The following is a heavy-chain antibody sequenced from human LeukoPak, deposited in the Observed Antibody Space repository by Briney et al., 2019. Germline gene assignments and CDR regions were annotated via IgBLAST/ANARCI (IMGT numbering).Heavy chain of an antibody. CDR2: ISAYNGNT. J-gene: IGHJ6*02. CDR3: ARVWDYDFWSGYPLYGMDV. Sequence: ASVKVSCKASGYTFTSYGISWVRQAPGQGLEWMGWISAYNGNTNYAQKLQGRVTMTTDTSTSTAYMEPRSLRSDDTAVYYCARVWDYDFWSGYPLYGMDVWGQGTTVTVSS. CDR1: GYTFTSYG. D-gene: IGHD3-3*01. V-gene: IGHV1-18*01.